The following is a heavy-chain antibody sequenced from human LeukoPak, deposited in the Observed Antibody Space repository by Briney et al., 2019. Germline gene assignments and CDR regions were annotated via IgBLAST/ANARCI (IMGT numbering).Heavy chain of an antibody. CDR1: GGTFSSYA. Sequence: SVKVSCKASGGTFSSYAISWVRQAPGQGLEWMGGIIPIFGAANYAQKFQGRVTITADESTSTAYMELSSLRSEDTAVYYCARAPRTAAFNNWFDPWGQGTLVTVSS. CDR3: ARAPRTAAFNNWFDP. D-gene: IGHD6-6*01. CDR2: IIPIFGAA. V-gene: IGHV1-69*13. J-gene: IGHJ5*02.